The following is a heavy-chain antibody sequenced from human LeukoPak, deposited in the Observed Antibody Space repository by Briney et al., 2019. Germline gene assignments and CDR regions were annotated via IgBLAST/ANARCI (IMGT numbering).Heavy chain of an antibody. CDR3: ARGFPLPWYFDL. CDR1: GASISTIISY. CDR2: IYYSGTT. V-gene: IGHV4-39*07. Sequence: SETLSLTCTVSGASISTIISYWGWIRQTPGKGLEWIGSIYYSGTTYYNPSLESRVTISIDTSKNQFSVKLSSVTAADTAVYYCARGFPLPWYFDLWGRGTLVTVSS. J-gene: IGHJ2*01.